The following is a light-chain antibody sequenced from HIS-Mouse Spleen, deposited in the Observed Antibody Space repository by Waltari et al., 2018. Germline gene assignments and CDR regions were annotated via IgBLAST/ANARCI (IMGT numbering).Light chain of an antibody. CDR3: CSYAGSYTFEVV. CDR2: DVS. V-gene: IGLV2-11*01. J-gene: IGLJ2*01. CDR1: RRDVGGYTY. Sequence: QSALTQPRSVSGSPGQSVPISCTGTRRDVGGYTYVPWYQQHPGKAPKLMIYDVSKRPSGVPDRFSGSKSGNTASLTISGLQAEDEADYYCCSYAGSYTFEVVFGGGTKLTVL.